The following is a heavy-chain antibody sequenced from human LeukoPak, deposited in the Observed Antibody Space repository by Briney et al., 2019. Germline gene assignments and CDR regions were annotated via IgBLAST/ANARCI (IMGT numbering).Heavy chain of an antibody. CDR2: IYYGGST. Sequence: SETLSLTCTVSGGSISSSDYYWGWIRQPPGKGLEWIGSIYYGGSTYYNPSLKSRVTISVDTSMNQFSLKLSFVTTADTAVYYCARALGYCSGGSCTRGYNWYDPWGQGTLVTVPS. J-gene: IGHJ5*02. CDR1: GGSISSSDYY. V-gene: IGHV4-39*01. D-gene: IGHD2-15*01. CDR3: ARALGYCSGGSCTRGYNWYDP.